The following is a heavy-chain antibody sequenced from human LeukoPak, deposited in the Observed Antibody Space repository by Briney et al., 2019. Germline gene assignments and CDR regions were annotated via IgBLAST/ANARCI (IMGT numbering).Heavy chain of an antibody. CDR1: GGTFSSYA. CDR2: IIPILGIA. V-gene: IGHV1-69*04. CDR3: ARDWGVDAAMDYYYGMDV. J-gene: IGHJ6*02. Sequence: SVKVSCKASGGTFSSYAISWVRQAPGQGLEWMGRIIPILGIANYAQKFQGRVTITADKSTSTAYMELSSLRSEDTAVYYCARDWGVDAAMDYYYGMDVWGQGTTVTVSS. D-gene: IGHD5-18*01.